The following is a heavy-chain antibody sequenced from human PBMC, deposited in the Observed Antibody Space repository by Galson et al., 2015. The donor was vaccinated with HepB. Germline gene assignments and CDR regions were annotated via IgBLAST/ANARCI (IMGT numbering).Heavy chain of an antibody. J-gene: IGHJ6*02. CDR2: ISFDGSNK. CDR3: ARDLGRRAAAGYPYYYGMDV. D-gene: IGHD6-13*01. Sequence: SLRLSCAASRFMFSTYGMHWVRQAPGKGLEWVALISFDGSNKYYADSVKGRFTISRDNSKSTLYLQMNSLGAEDTAVYYCARDLGRRAAAGYPYYYGMDVWGQGTTVAVSS. CDR1: RFMFSTYG. V-gene: IGHV3-33*08.